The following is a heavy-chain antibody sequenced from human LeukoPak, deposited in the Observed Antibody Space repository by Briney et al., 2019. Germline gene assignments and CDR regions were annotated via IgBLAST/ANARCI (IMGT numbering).Heavy chain of an antibody. CDR2: IYHSGTT. J-gene: IGHJ1*01. Sequence: PSETLCLTCTVSGGSITSYFWNWFRQPPGKGLEWIGYIYHSGTTKYNPSLKSRVSISVDTSHSQFSLNLRSVTAAVTAVYYCAQMAPFSPSFSQKWGQGTLVTVSS. CDR1: GGSITSYF. CDR3: AQMAPFSPSFSQK. D-gene: IGHD5-24*01. V-gene: IGHV4-59*01.